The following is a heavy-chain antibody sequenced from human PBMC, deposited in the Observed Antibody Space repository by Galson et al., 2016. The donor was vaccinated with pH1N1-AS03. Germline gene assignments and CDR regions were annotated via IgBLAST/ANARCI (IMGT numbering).Heavy chain of an antibody. CDR2: ISYDGSNK. J-gene: IGHJ6*02. V-gene: IGHV3-30*03. CDR1: GFTFSSYG. Sequence: SLRLSCAASGFTFSSYGMHWVRQAPGKGLEWVAVISYDGSNKYYADSVKGRFTISRDNSKNTLYLQMNSLRAEDTAVYYCTRDRVVVGEGWYYGMDAWGQGTTVTVPS. D-gene: IGHD3-16*01. CDR3: TRDRVVVGEGWYYGMDA.